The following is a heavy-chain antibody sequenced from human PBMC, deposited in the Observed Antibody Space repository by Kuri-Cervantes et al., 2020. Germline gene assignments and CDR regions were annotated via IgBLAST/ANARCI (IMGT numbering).Heavy chain of an antibody. CDR3: ARGLFGDYYDSDEKNY. CDR2: IYSGGST. J-gene: IGHJ4*02. V-gene: IGHV3-53*01. CDR1: GFTVSSNY. D-gene: IGHD3-22*01. Sequence: GESLKISCAASGFTVSSNYMSWVRQAPGKGLEWVSVIYSGGSTYYADSVKGRFTISRDNSKNTLHLQMNSLRAEDTAVYYCARGLFGDYYDSDEKNYWGQGTLVTVSS.